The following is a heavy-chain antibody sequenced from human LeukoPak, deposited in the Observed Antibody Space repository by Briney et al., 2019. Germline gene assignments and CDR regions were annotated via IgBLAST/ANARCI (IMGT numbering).Heavy chain of an antibody. J-gene: IGHJ4*02. Sequence: GGSLRLSCAASGFTFSSYWMSWVRQAPGKGLEWVANIKQDGSEKYYVDSVKGRFTISRDNAKNSLYLQMDSLRAEDTALYYCARDKIEGPTFLDYWGQGALVTVSS. D-gene: IGHD1-26*01. CDR1: GFTFSSYW. V-gene: IGHV3-7*01. CDR3: ARDKIEGPTFLDY. CDR2: IKQDGSEK.